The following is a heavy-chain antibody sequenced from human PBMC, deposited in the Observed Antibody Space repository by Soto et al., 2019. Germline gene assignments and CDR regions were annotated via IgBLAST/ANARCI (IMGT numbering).Heavy chain of an antibody. CDR1: GFNFRDYA. CDR2: ISGSGDSA. D-gene: IGHD6-19*01. CDR3: GKERRGSGWSVCNY. J-gene: IGHJ4*02. Sequence: VQLLESGGGLVQPGGSLRLSCAASGFNFRDYAMNWVRQAPGKGLEWVSDISGSGDSARYADSVRGRFTISRDNSRNTLYLQMNSLRVDDTAVYYCGKERRGSGWSVCNYWGQGTVVTVSS. V-gene: IGHV3-23*01.